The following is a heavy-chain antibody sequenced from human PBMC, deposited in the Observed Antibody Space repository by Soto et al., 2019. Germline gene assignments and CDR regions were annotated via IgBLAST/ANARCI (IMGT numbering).Heavy chain of an antibody. CDR1: AFSFSTYA. V-gene: IGHV3-23*01. Sequence: PVGSLRLSCAASAFSFSTYAMSWVRQAPGKGLEWVSAISGAGTDYADSVKGRFTISRDNSKNTLYLQMNSLRVDDTAVYFCALLAAAGTAGVDVWGQGTTVTVS. J-gene: IGHJ6*02. CDR3: ALLAAAGTAGVDV. D-gene: IGHD6-13*01. CDR2: ISGAGT.